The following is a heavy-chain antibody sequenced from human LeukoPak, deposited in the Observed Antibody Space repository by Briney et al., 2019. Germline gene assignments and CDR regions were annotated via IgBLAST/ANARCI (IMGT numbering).Heavy chain of an antibody. CDR3: ASLNWGFENWFDP. Sequence: GASVKVSCKASGYTFTGYYMHWVRQAPGQGLEWMGWINPNSGGTNYAQKFQGWVTMTRDTSISTAYMELRSLRSDDTAVYYCASLNWGFENWFDPWGQGTLVTVSS. V-gene: IGHV1-2*04. D-gene: IGHD7-27*01. CDR2: INPNSGGT. CDR1: GYTFTGYY. J-gene: IGHJ5*02.